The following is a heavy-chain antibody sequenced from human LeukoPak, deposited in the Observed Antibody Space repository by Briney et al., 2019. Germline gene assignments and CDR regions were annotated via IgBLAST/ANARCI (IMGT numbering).Heavy chain of an antibody. CDR1: GGSISSGDYS. D-gene: IGHD4-17*01. V-gene: IGHV4-30-2*03. Sequence: KSSETLSLTCAVSGGSISSGDYSWSWIRQPPGKGLEWIGYIYHSGSTDFNPSLKSRVTISVDTSKNQFSLKLSSVTAADAAVYYCARRQMGDYPVDYWGQGTLVTVSS. J-gene: IGHJ4*02. CDR2: IYHSGST. CDR3: ARRQMGDYPVDY.